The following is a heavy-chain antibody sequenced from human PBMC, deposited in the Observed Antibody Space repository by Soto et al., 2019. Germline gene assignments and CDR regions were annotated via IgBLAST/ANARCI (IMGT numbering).Heavy chain of an antibody. CDR2: IWYDGSNK. V-gene: IGHV3-33*01. CDR3: ASVIVVVPAAISAFDI. Sequence: GGSLRLSCAASGFTFSSYGMHWVRQAPGKGLEWVAVIWYDGSNKYYADSVKGRFTISRDNSKNTLYLQMNSLRAEDTAVYYCASVIVVVPAAISAFDIWGQGTMVTVSS. CDR1: GFTFSSYG. D-gene: IGHD2-2*01. J-gene: IGHJ3*02.